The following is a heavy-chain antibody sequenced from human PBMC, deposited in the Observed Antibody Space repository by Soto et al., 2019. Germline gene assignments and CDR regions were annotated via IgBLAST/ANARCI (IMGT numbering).Heavy chain of an antibody. CDR1: GYSFTTYC. J-gene: IGHJ4*02. CDR3: ARQPSNNEAFDF. D-gene: IGHD1-1*01. CDR2: IDPSDSYT. Sequence: GASLKISCNGSGYSFTTYCISWVLQMPGKGLDWMGRIDPSDSYTNYSPSFQGHVTLSADKSVSTAYLQWSSLKASDTAMYYCARQPSNNEAFDFSGQGTLVTVS. V-gene: IGHV5-10-1*01.